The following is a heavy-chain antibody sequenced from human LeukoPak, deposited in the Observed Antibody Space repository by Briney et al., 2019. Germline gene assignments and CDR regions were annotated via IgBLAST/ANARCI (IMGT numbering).Heavy chain of an antibody. CDR1: GGTFSSYA. V-gene: IGHV1-69*04. CDR2: IIPIFGIA. D-gene: IGHD5-24*01. CDR3: ARDGYNPTFDY. J-gene: IGHJ4*02. Sequence: SVKVSCKAFGGTFSSYAISWVRQAPGQGLESMGRIIPIFGIANYAQKFQGRVTITADKSTSTAYMELSSLRSEDTAVYYCARDGYNPTFDYWGQGTLVTVSS.